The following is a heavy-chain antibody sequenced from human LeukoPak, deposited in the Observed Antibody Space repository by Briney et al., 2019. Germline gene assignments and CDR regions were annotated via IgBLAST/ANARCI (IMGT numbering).Heavy chain of an antibody. D-gene: IGHD6-19*01. J-gene: IGHJ4*02. CDR1: GFTFSSYE. CDR2: ISSSGSTI. CDR3: ARDRGSSGWSAIDY. Sequence: PGGSLRLSCAASGFTFSSYEMNWVRQAPGKGLEWVSYISSSGSTIYYADSVKGRFTISRDNAKNSLYLQMNSLRAEDTAVYYCARDRGSSGWSAIDYWGQGTLVTVSS. V-gene: IGHV3-48*03.